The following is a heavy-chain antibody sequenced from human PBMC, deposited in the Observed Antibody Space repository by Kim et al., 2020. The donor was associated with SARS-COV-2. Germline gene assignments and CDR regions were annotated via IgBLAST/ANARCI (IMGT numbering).Heavy chain of an antibody. CDR2: IYYSGST. CDR3: ARLGKPPFDL. D-gene: IGHD7-27*01. CDR1: GGSISSSSYY. Sequence: SETLSLTCTVSGGSISSSSYYWGWIRQPPGKGLEWIGSIYYSGSTYYNPSLKSRVTISVDTSKNQFSLKLSSVTAADTAVYYCARLGKPPFDLWGRGTLVTVSS. J-gene: IGHJ2*01. V-gene: IGHV4-39*01.